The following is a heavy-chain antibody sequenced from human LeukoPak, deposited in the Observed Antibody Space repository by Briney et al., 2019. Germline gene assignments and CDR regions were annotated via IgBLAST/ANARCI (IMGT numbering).Heavy chain of an antibody. D-gene: IGHD3-16*01. J-gene: IGHJ2*01. CDR1: GGSASSDY. V-gene: IGHV4-59*08. CDR3: ARLKLGAYFDL. CDR2: VYNSGDT. Sequence: SETLSLSCTVSGGSASSDYWSWIRQSPGKGLEWVGYVYNSGDTGKNPSLKSRVTILLDTSKNQCSLKLTSVSAADTAVYYCARLKLGAYFDLWGRGTLVTVSS.